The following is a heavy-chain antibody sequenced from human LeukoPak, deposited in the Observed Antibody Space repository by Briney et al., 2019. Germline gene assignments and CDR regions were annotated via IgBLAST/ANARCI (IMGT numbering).Heavy chain of an antibody. CDR3: ARGPDSGSYFAWFDP. Sequence: SETLSLTCAVYGGSFSGYYWSWVRQPPGEGLEWLGEINHSGSTNYNPSFKSRVTISVDTSRNQLSLKLSSVTAADTAVYYCARGPDSGSYFAWFDPWGQGTLVTVSS. CDR2: INHSGST. V-gene: IGHV4-34*01. J-gene: IGHJ5*02. CDR1: GGSFSGYY. D-gene: IGHD3-10*01.